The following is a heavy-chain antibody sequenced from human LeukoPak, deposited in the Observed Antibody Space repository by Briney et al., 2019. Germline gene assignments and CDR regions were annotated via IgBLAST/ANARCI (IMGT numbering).Heavy chain of an antibody. D-gene: IGHD3-22*01. J-gene: IGHJ4*02. CDR3: ARVGYYYDSSGYYYAFDY. Sequence: PSETLSLTCTVSGGSISSYYWSWIRQPPGKGLEWIGYIYYSGSTNYNPSLKSRVTISVDTSKNQFSLKLSSVTAADTAVYYCARVGYYYDSSGYYYAFDYWGQGTLVTVSS. CDR2: IYYSGST. V-gene: IGHV4-59*01. CDR1: GGSISSYY.